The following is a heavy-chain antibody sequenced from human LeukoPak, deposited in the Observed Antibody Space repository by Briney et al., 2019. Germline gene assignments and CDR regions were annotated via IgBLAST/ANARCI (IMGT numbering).Heavy chain of an antibody. J-gene: IGHJ6*04. CDR3: ARESLLWFGELSAAYYYYYGMDV. V-gene: IGHV4-61*01. Sequence: SETLSLTCTVSGGSVSSGSYYRSWIRQPPGKGLEWIGYIYYSGSTNYSPSLKSRVTISVDTSKNQFSLKLSSVTAADTAVYYCARESLLWFGELSAAYYYYYGMDVWGKGTTVTVSS. CDR2: IYYSGST. D-gene: IGHD3-10*01. CDR1: GGSVSSGSYY.